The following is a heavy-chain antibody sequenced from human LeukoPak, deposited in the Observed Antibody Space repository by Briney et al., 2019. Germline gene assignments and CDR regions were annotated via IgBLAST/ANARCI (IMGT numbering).Heavy chain of an antibody. CDR1: GDSFSSVTDY. CDR2: GDYSGGT. D-gene: IGHD4-17*01. V-gene: IGHV4-39*07. J-gene: IGHJ4*02. Sequence: SETLSLTCTVSGDSFSSVTDYWAWIRQPPGKGLEWIASGDYSGGTYYNPSLKSRVTISVDTSKNQFSLKLSSVTAADTAVYYCARADYGDYGAHFDYWGQGTLVTVSS. CDR3: ARADYGDYGAHFDY.